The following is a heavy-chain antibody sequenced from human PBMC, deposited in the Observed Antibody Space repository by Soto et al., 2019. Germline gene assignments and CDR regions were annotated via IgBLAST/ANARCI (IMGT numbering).Heavy chain of an antibody. CDR1: GGSISSGGYY. CDR3: AREIISTTTVTNYYYYGMDV. CDR2: IYYSGST. D-gene: IGHD4-4*01. J-gene: IGHJ6*02. V-gene: IGHV4-31*03. Sequence: PSETLSLTGTVSGGSISSGGYYWSWIRQNPXKGLEWIGYIYYSGSTYYNPSLKSRVTISVDTSKNQFSLKLSSVTAADTAVYYCAREIISTTTVTNYYYYGMDVWGQGTTVT.